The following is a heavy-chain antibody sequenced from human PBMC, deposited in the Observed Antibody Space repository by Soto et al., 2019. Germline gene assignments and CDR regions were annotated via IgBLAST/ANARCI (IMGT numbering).Heavy chain of an antibody. J-gene: IGHJ4*02. D-gene: IGHD2-8*01. Sequence: PGESLKISCKGSGYSFTSYWISWVRQMPGKGLEWMGRIDPSDSYTNYSPSFQGHVTISADKSISTAYLQWSSLKASDTAMYYCARGYCTNGVCYNGYFDYWGQGTLVTVSS. CDR1: GYSFTSYW. V-gene: IGHV5-10-1*01. CDR2: IDPSDSYT. CDR3: ARGYCTNGVCYNGYFDY.